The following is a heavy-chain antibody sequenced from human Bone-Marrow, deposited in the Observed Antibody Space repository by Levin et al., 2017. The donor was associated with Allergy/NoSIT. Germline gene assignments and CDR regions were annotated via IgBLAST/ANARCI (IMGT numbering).Heavy chain of an antibody. CDR3: AKSTMRSLAPAGSLDV. Sequence: LSLTCAASGFPFTSYALHWVHQAPGKGLEWLAVISYDGLFKYYTDSVKGRFTISRDHSKHTLDLQMNSLRPEDTAVYYCAKSTMRSLAPAGSLDVWGQGTTVTVSS. V-gene: IGHV3-30*18. D-gene: IGHD6-13*01. CDR1: GFPFTSYA. J-gene: IGHJ6*02. CDR2: ISYDGLFK.